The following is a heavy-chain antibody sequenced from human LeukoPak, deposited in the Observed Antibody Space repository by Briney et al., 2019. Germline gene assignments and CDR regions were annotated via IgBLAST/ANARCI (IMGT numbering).Heavy chain of an antibody. J-gene: IGHJ6*03. D-gene: IGHD6-13*01. Sequence: ASVKVSCKASGYTFTGYYMHWVRQAPGQGLEWMGWINPNSGNTGYAQKFQGRVTMTRNTSISTAYMELSSLRSEDTAVYYCARGCIAAPWYYYYYMDVWGKGTTVTVSS. CDR3: ARGCIAAPWYYYYYMDV. CDR2: INPNSGNT. V-gene: IGHV1-8*02. CDR1: GYTFTGYY.